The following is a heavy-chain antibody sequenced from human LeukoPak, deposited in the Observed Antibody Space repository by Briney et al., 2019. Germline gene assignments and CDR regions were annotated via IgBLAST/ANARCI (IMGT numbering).Heavy chain of an antibody. Sequence: AGGSLRLSCAASGFTFSDYYMSWIRQAPGKGLEWVSYISSSGSTIYYADSVKGRFTISRDNAKNSLYLQMNSLRAEDTAVYYCARDFAIFGVVMAYYYYGMDVWGQGTTVTVSS. J-gene: IGHJ6*02. CDR2: ISSSGSTI. V-gene: IGHV3-11*01. CDR1: GFTFSDYY. D-gene: IGHD3-3*01. CDR3: ARDFAIFGVVMAYYYYGMDV.